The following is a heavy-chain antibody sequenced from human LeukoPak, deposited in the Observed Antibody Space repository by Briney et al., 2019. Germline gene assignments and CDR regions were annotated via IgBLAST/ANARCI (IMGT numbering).Heavy chain of an antibody. D-gene: IGHD7-27*01. J-gene: IGHJ3*02. V-gene: IGHV6-1*01. CDR2: TYYRSKWYN. Sequence: SQTLSLTCAISGDSVSSNTAGWSWIRQSPSRGLEWLGRTYYRSKWYNGYAVSVKSRITINPDTSKNQFSLQLNSVTPEDTAVYYCARAPGGDDAFDIWGQGTMVTVSS. CDR3: ARAPGGDDAFDI. CDR1: GDSVSSNTAG.